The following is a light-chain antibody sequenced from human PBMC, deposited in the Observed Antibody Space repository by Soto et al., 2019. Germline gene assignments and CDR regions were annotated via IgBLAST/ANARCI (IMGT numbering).Light chain of an antibody. CDR1: QSVTSDY. Sequence: EIVLTQSPCTLSLSPGDRATLSCRASQSVTSDYLAWYQQKPGQAPRLLIYGASIKATGIPDSFSGSGAVTDFTPPISRLEPQDVATYHCQHYGNSPRVTFGGGTKVEIK. V-gene: IGKV3-20*01. CDR3: QHYGNSPRVT. J-gene: IGKJ4*01. CDR2: GAS.